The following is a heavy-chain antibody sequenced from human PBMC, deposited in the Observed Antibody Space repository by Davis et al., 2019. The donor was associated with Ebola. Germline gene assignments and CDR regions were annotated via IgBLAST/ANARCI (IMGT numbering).Heavy chain of an antibody. Sequence: GESLKISCAASGFTFSSYGMHWVRQAPGKGLEWVAVISYDGSNKYYADSLKGRFTISRDNSKNTLYLQMNSLRAEDTAVYYCARRIMITFGGVIVYVDAFDIWCQGTMVTVSS. D-gene: IGHD3-16*02. CDR1: GFTFSSYG. CDR3: ARRIMITFGGVIVYVDAFDI. CDR2: ISYDGSNK. J-gene: IGHJ3*02. V-gene: IGHV3-30*03.